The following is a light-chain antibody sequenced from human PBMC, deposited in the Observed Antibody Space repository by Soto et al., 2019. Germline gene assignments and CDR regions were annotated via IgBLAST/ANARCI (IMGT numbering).Light chain of an antibody. Sequence: QSVLTQPPSVSGAPRQSVTISCSGSSSNIRNNAVNWYQQFPGKAPKLLIYYDDLLPSGVSVRFSGSKSGTSASLAISGLQSEDEADYYCATWDDSLNGQVFGGGTKLTVL. CDR3: ATWDDSLNGQV. CDR2: YDD. J-gene: IGLJ2*01. CDR1: SSNIRNNA. V-gene: IGLV1-36*01.